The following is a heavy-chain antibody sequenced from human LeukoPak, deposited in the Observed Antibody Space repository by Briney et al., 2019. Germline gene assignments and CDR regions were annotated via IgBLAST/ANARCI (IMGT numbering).Heavy chain of an antibody. CDR2: ISSSGSTK. D-gene: IGHD2/OR15-2a*01. J-gene: IGHJ4*02. CDR3: ARGGLSIMGY. V-gene: IGHV3-48*01. CDR1: GITFSSYS. Sequence: GGSLRLSCGAPGITFSSYSMNWVRQAPGKGLEWVSYISSSGSTKYYADSVKGRFTISRDNARNSLYLQMNSLRAEDTAVYFCARGGLSIMGYWGQGTLVTVSS.